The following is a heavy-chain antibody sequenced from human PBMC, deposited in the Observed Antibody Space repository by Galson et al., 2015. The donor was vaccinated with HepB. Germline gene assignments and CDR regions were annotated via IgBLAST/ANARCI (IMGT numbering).Heavy chain of an antibody. Sequence: LRLSCAASGFTVSSNYMSWVRQAPGKGLEWVSVIYSGGSTYYADSVKGRFTISRDNSKNTLYLQMNSLRAEDTAVYYCARATGDSHLDYWGQGTLVTVSS. D-gene: IGHD7-27*01. CDR3: ARATGDSHLDY. CDR2: IYSGGST. J-gene: IGHJ4*02. CDR1: GFTVSSNY. V-gene: IGHV3-53*01.